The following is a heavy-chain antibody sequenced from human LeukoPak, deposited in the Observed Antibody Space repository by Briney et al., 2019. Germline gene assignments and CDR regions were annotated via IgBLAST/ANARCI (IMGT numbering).Heavy chain of an antibody. CDR2: ISYDGSNK. CDR3: AKEGLRYFDWFNYYFDY. Sequence: GGSLRLSCAASGFTFSSYGMHWVRQAPGKGLEWVAVISYDGSNKYYADSVKGRFTISRDNSKNTLYLQMNSLRAEDTAVYYWAKEGLRYFDWFNYYFDYWGQGTLVTVSS. D-gene: IGHD3-9*01. J-gene: IGHJ4*02. V-gene: IGHV3-30*18. CDR1: GFTFSSYG.